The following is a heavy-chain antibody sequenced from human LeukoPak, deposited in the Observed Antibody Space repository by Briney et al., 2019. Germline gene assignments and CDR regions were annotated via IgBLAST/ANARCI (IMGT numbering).Heavy chain of an antibody. V-gene: IGHV3-48*02. D-gene: IGHD3-22*01. J-gene: IGHJ4*02. CDR1: GFTFSNYN. CDR3: AREHYYDSSGYYVPFDY. CDR2: ISSSSSPI. Sequence: PRGSLRLSCAASGFTFSNYNMNWVRQAPGKGLEWVSYISSSSSPIYYADSVKGRFTISRDNAKNSVYLQMNSLRDEDTAVYYCAREHYYDSSGYYVPFDYWGQGTLVTVSS.